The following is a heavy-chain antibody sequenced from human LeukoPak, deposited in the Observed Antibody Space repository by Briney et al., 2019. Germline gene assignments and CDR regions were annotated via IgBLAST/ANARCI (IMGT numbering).Heavy chain of an antibody. CDR3: ARANPVYGDFDY. CDR2: IFPNGNT. CDR1: GLAVSDNY. D-gene: IGHD4-17*01. J-gene: IGHJ4*02. Sequence: GGSLRLSCALSGLAVSDNYLSWVRQAPGKGLERVSVIFPNGNTYFADFVQGRFSISRDKSTNTLFLDMSSLRTDDTAIYFCARANPVYGDFDYWGQGTLVSVSS. V-gene: IGHV3-53*01.